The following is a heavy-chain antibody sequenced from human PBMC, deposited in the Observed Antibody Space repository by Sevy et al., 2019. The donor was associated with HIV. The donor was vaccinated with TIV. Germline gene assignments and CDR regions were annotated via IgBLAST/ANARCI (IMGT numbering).Heavy chain of an antibody. CDR2: TSYDGSHK. V-gene: IGHV3-30*04. J-gene: IGHJ1*01. CDR1: GFIFSNFA. Sequence: GGSLRLSCTVSGFIFSNFAMHWVRQAPGKGLEWVAVTSYDGSHKYYADSVKGRFTVSRDNSRNILSLEMSSLTRDDTAVYYCARGENAYEFFQYWGQGTLVTVSS. CDR3: ARGENAYEFFQY. D-gene: IGHD3-16*01.